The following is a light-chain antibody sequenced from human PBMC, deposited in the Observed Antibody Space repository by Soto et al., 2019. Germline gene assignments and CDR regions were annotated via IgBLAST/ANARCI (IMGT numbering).Light chain of an antibody. Sequence: DIVMTQTPLSLSVTRGQSASSSCKSSRSLLHSNARTNLSWYVQKSGQTPQRLIHEVSVRFTGVPDRFSGSGSGTDFTLKISRVETEDAGIFYCMQSVDNLTFGQGTKLEIK. J-gene: IGKJ2*01. CDR3: MQSVDNLT. V-gene: IGKV2D-29*01. CDR1: RSLLHSNARTN. CDR2: EVS.